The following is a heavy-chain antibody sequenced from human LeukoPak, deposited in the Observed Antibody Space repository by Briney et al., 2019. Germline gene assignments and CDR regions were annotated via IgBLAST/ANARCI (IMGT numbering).Heavy chain of an antibody. V-gene: IGHV3-30*02. CDR3: ARREAVGAMSDFDD. D-gene: IGHD1-26*01. CDR2: VQGDGYNK. Sequence: GGSLRLSCAASGFSITGYGIHWARQAPGKGLEWVATVQGDGYNKYYADYVKGRFTVSRDTSKNTVYLQMDSLRSEDTAVYYCARREAVGAMSDFDDWGQGTLVTVSS. J-gene: IGHJ4*02. CDR1: GFSITGYG.